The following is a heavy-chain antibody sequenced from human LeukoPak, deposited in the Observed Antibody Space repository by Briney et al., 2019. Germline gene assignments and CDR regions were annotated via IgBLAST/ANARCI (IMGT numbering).Heavy chain of an antibody. CDR1: GFTFSDYY. CDR3: AITPLRFLEWLFDY. V-gene: IGHV3-11*01. D-gene: IGHD3-3*01. J-gene: IGHJ4*02. Sequence: GGSLRLSCAASGFTFSDYYMSWIRQAPEKGLEWVSYISSSGSTIYYADSVKGRFTISRDNAKNSLYLQMNSLRAEDTAVYYCAITPLRFLEWLFDYWGQGTLVTVSS. CDR2: ISSSGSTI.